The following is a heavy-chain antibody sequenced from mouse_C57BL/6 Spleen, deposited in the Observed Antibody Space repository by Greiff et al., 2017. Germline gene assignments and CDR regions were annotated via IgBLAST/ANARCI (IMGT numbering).Heavy chain of an antibody. CDR1: GFTFSSYG. Sequence: EVKLMESGGDLVKPGGSLKLSCAASGFTFSSYGMSWVRPTPDKRLEWVATISSGGSYTYYPDSVKGRFTISRDNAKNTLYLQMSSLKAEDTAMYYCARDYGNLRGYFDYWGQGTTLTVSS. D-gene: IGHD2-1*01. V-gene: IGHV5-6*01. J-gene: IGHJ2*01. CDR2: ISSGGSYT. CDR3: ARDYGNLRGYFDY.